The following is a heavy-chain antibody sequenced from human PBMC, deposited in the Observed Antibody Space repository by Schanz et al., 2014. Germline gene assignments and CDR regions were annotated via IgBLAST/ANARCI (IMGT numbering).Heavy chain of an antibody. J-gene: IGHJ4*02. V-gene: IGHV1-69*04. Sequence: QVQLVQSGAEVKKPGASVKVSCKTSGYTFTDYPINWVRQAPGRRLEWMGRIVPIAGITNYAQRFQGRVTNTADKSTNTAYMDLSSLRPEDTAVYYCARDQSPYTNSSDVRYFDYWGQGTLVTVSS. CDR2: IVPIAGIT. CDR3: ARDQSPYTNSSDVRYFDY. CDR1: GYTFTDYP. D-gene: IGHD6-6*01.